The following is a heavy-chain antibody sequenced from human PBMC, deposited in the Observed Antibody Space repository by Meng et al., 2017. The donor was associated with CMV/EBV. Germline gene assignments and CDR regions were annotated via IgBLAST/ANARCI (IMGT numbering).Heavy chain of an antibody. V-gene: IGHV3-21*01. Sequence: GESLKISCAASGFTFSSYSMNWVRQAPGKGLEWVSSISSSSSYIYYADSVKGRFTISRDNAKNSLYLQMNSLRAEDTAVYYCARGGPLRGFDIWGQGTMVTVSS. CDR2: ISSSSSYI. CDR3: ARGGPLRGFDI. J-gene: IGHJ3*02. D-gene: IGHD3-16*01. CDR1: GFTFSSYS.